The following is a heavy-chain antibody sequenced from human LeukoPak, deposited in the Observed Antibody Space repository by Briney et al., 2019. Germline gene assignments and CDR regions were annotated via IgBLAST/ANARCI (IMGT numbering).Heavy chain of an antibody. CDR1: GGSISSSSYY. D-gene: IGHD3-16*01. CDR3: ARLYWGQYTEH. V-gene: IGHV4-39*01. CDR2: IYYSGST. J-gene: IGHJ4*02. Sequence: ASETLSLTCTVSGGSISSSSYYWGWIRQPPGKGLEWIGSIYYSGSTYYNPSLKSRVTISVDTSKNQFSLKLSSVTAADTAAYYCARLYWGQYTEHWGQGTLVTVSS.